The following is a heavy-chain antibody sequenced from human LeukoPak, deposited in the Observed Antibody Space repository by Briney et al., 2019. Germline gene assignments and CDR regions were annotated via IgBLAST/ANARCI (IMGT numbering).Heavy chain of an antibody. V-gene: IGHV4-31*03. J-gene: IGHJ4*02. D-gene: IGHD3-22*01. CDR1: GGSISSGGSR. Sequence: SETLSLTCNVSGGSISSGGSRWSWIRQHPGKGLEWIGYIYYSGSTYYNPSLESRLTMSVDTSKNQFSLHLTSVTAADTAVYYCARARYHDYFDYWGQGTLVTVSS. CDR2: IYYSGST. CDR3: ARARYHDYFDY.